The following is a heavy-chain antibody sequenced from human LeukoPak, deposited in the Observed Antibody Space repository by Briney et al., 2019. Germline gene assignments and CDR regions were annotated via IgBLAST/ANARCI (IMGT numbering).Heavy chain of an antibody. D-gene: IGHD2-21*02. Sequence: PGGSLRLSCAASGFSFSSYGMQWVRQAPGKGLQWVAVVSYDGSNIDYADSVKGRFTISRDNSKNTLYLQMNSLRAEDTAVYYCAQGFTAIIYWGQGTLVTVSS. CDR2: VSYDGSNI. V-gene: IGHV3-30*03. CDR1: GFSFSSYG. J-gene: IGHJ4*02. CDR3: AQGFTAIIY.